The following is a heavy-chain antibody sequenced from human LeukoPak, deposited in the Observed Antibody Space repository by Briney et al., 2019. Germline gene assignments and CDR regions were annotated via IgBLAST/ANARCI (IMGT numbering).Heavy chain of an antibody. CDR3: ARADIVATIFGY. V-gene: IGHV4-31*03. Sequence: SETLSLTCTVSGGSISSGGYYWSWIRQHPGKGLEWIGYIYYSGSTYYNPSLKSRVTISVDTSKNQFSLKLSSVTAADTAVYYCARADIVATIFGYWGQGTLVTVSS. CDR1: GGSISSGGYY. J-gene: IGHJ4*02. D-gene: IGHD5-12*01. CDR2: IYYSGST.